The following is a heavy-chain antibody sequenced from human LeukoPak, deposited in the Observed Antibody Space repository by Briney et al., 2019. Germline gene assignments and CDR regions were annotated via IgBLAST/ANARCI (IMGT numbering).Heavy chain of an antibody. CDR3: VTDTSMGGLFDY. V-gene: IGHV3-48*01. Sequence: PGGSLRLSCAASGFTFSSYSMNWVRQAPGKGLEWVSYISRSSNNIYYADSVKGRFTICRDNTKNSLYVQMNSLRGEDTALYYCVTDTSMGGLFDYWGQGTLVTVSS. D-gene: IGHD5-18*01. CDR1: GFTFSSYS. J-gene: IGHJ4*02. CDR2: ISRSSNNI.